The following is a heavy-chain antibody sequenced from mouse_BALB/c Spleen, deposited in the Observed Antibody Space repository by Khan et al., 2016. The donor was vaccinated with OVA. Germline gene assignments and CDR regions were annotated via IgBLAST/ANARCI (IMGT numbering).Heavy chain of an antibody. Sequence: EVELVESGGDLVKPGGSLKLSCAASGFTFSSYSMSWVRQTPDKRLEWVATISSGGDYTYYPDSVKGRFTISRDNAKNTLYLQMNSLRSEDTAIYYCASHLTGSFAYWGQGTLVTVSA. CDR1: GFTFSSYS. J-gene: IGHJ3*01. D-gene: IGHD4-1*01. CDR2: ISSGGDYT. CDR3: ASHLTGSFAY. V-gene: IGHV5-6*01.